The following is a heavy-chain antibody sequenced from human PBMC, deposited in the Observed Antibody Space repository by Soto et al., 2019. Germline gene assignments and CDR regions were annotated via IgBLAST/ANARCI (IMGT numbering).Heavy chain of an antibody. V-gene: IGHV3-11*06. D-gene: IGHD2-2*01. J-gene: IGHJ5*02. CDR3: VRDSARIVVVPRVDGDNWLEP. CDR2: ISGSSDNI. CDR1: GFTFSDYF. Sequence: PGWSLRLSCAASGFTFSDYFMSLIRQAPGKRLEWVSFISGSSDNIKYADSVKGRFTISRDNAKNSLYLQMKSLRAEDTAVYYCVRDSARIVVVPRVDGDNWLEPWGKGTLVTVSS.